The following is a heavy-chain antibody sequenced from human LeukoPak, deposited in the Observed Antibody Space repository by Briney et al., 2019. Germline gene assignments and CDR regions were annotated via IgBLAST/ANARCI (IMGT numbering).Heavy chain of an antibody. CDR1: GYTFSSYG. CDR2: ISSYRGNT. Sequence: ASVKVSCKASGYTFSSYGISWLRQAPGQGLEWMGWISSYRGNTNYAQKFQGRVTMTTDTSTNTAYLELRSLRSDDTAMYYCARGSVIYCSSSSCYTWFDPWGQGTLVTVSS. V-gene: IGHV1-18*04. J-gene: IGHJ5*02. D-gene: IGHD2-2*02. CDR3: ARGSVIYCSSSSCYTWFDP.